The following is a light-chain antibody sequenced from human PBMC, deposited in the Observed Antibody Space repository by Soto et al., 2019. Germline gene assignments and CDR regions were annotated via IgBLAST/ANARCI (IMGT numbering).Light chain of an antibody. CDR3: QHYNSYSEA. CDR2: DAS. J-gene: IGKJ1*01. Sequence: IQMTQAPSSLSASVGDRFTITCLASQGIRNDLGWYQQKPGKAPKLLIYDASSLESGVTSRFSGSGSGTEFTLTISSLQPDDFATYYCQHYNSYSEAFGPGTQVEIK. CDR1: QGIRND. V-gene: IGKV1-17*01.